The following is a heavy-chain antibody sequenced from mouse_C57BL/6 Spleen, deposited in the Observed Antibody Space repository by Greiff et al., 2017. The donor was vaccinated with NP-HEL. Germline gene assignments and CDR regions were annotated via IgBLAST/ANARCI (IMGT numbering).Heavy chain of an antibody. V-gene: IGHV7-3*01. D-gene: IGHD1-1*01. CDR1: GFTFTDYY. J-gene: IGHJ3*01. CDR2: IRNKANGYTT. CDR3: ARSYYYGSSYAAY. Sequence: EVQRVESGGGLVQPGGSLSLSCAASGFTFTDYYMSWVRQPPGKALEWLGFIRNKANGYTTEYSASVKGRFTISRDNSQSILYLQRNALRAEDSATYYCARSYYYGSSYAAYWGQGTLVTVSA.